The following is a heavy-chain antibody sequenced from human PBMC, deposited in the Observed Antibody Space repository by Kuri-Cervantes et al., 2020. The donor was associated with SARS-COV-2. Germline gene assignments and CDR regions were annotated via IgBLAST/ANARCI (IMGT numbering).Heavy chain of an antibody. D-gene: IGHD3-16*01. CDR2: IRYDGSNK. Sequence: LSLTCAASGFTFSSYGMHWVRQAPGKGLEWVAFIRYDGSNKYYADSVKGRFTISRDNSKNMLYLQMNSLRAEDTAVYYCAKDSAEVGGQTLMNWFDPWGQGTLVTVSS. CDR3: AKDSAEVGGQTLMNWFDP. CDR1: GFTFSSYG. J-gene: IGHJ5*02. V-gene: IGHV3-30*02.